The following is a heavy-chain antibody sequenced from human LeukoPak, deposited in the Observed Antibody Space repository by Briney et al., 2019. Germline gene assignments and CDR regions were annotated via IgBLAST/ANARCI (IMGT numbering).Heavy chain of an antibody. J-gene: IGHJ4*02. CDR1: GYTFTSYG. Sequence: ASVKVSCKASGYTFTSYGISRVRQAPAQGLEWMGWISAYNGNTNYAQKLQGRVTMTTNTYTSTAYMELRSLRSDDTAVYYCARVGGYSGSYYFDYWGQGTLVTVSS. V-gene: IGHV1-18*01. CDR3: ARVGGYSGSYYFDY. CDR2: ISAYNGNT. D-gene: IGHD1-26*01.